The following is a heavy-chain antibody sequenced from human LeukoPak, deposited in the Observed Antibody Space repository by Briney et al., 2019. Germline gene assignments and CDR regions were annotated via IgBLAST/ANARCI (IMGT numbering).Heavy chain of an antibody. CDR2: IYYSGST. J-gene: IGHJ5*02. V-gene: IGHV4-59*01. CDR1: GVSISSYY. D-gene: IGHD3-10*01. CDR3: ASSPSRGGWFDP. Sequence: NAAETLSLTCTVSGVSISSYYWSWIRQPPGKGLEWVWYIYYSGSTNYNPSLKSRVTISVDTAKNHFSLKLDSVTAADTAVYYCASSPSRGGWFDPWGQGTLVTVSS.